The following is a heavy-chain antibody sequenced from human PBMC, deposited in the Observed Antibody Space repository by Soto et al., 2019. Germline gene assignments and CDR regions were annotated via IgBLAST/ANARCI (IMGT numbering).Heavy chain of an antibody. V-gene: IGHV3-11*01. D-gene: IGHD3-3*01. CDR3: ASHYDMWSGYLSPVDY. Sequence: GGSLRLSCAASGYTFSDYYMSWTRQAPGKGLEWISYIDTSSTKIYYADSVKGRFTISRDNAKNSLYLEMNSLRDEDTAVYYCASHYDMWSGYLSPVDYWGQGTLVTVSS. CDR1: GYTFSDYY. CDR2: IDTSSTKI. J-gene: IGHJ4*02.